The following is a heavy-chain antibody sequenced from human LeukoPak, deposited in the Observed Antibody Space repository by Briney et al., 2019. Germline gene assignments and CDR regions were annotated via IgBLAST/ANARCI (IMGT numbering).Heavy chain of an antibody. D-gene: IGHD3-3*01. CDR3: AKDGPTYYDFWSGYSPYYYYYYMDV. CDR1: GFTVSSNY. V-gene: IGHV3-23*01. CDR2: ISGSGGST. J-gene: IGHJ6*03. Sequence: GGSLRLSCAASGFTVSSNYMSWVRQAPGKGLEWVSTISGSGGSTYYADSVKGRFTISRDNSKNTLYLQMNSLRAEDTAVYYCAKDGPTYYDFWSGYSPYYYYYYMDVWGKGTTVTVSS.